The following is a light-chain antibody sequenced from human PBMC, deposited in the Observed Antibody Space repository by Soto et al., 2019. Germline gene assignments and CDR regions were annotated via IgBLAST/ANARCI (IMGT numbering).Light chain of an antibody. CDR1: QGISNY. CDR3: QKYNSAPWT. J-gene: IGKJ1*01. V-gene: IGKV1-27*01. Sequence: DSPRTQSPSSLSASVGDRVTITCRARQGISNYLAWYQQQPGKVPKLLIYVASTLQSGVPSRFSGSGSGTDFTLTISSLQPEDVATYYCQKYNSAPWTFGQGTKVEIK. CDR2: VAS.